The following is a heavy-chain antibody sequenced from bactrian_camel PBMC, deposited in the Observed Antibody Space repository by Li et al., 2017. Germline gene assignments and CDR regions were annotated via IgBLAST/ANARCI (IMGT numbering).Heavy chain of an antibody. CDR3: AARFCPNRWVLDLDPSEYNY. CDR2: INRSGGST. Sequence: VQLVESGGGLVQSGGSLRLSCAASDFTFSNYAMNWVRQAPGKGLEWVSVINRSGGSTYYRDSVKGRFTISRDNAKNTVFLRMNNLKPEDTAMYYCAARFCPNRWVLDLDPSEYNYWGQGTQ. J-gene: IGHJ4*01. D-gene: IGHD3*01. CDR1: DFTFSNYA. V-gene: IGHV3S40*01.